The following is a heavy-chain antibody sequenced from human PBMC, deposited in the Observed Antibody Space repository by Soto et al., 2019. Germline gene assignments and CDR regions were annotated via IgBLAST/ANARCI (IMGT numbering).Heavy chain of an antibody. V-gene: IGHV1-18*01. CDR2: INAYNGNT. CDR3: AMVDVYVTPSPQDV. Sequence: GASVKVSCKASGYNFTRYGIGWARQAPGQGLEWMGWINAYNGNTNYAQNIQGRLTLTTDTSTTTAYMELRSLRSNDTAIYYCAMVDVYVTPSPQDVWGQGTTVTVSS. CDR1: GYNFTRYG. J-gene: IGHJ6*02. D-gene: IGHD3-16*01.